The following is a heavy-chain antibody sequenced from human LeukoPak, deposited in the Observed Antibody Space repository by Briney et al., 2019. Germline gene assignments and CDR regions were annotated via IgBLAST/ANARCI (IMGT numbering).Heavy chain of an antibody. V-gene: IGHV1-69*05. CDR2: IIPIFGTA. D-gene: IGHD3-3*01. J-gene: IGHJ6*03. CDR3: AREAPPNYDFWSGLKGTGYYYYYMDV. CDR1: GGTFSSYA. Sequence: ASVKVSCKASGGTFSSYAISWVRQAPGQGLEWMGRIIPIFGTANYAQKFQGRVTITTDESTSTAYMELSSLRSEDTGVYYCAREAPPNYDFWSGLKGTGYYYYYMDVWGKGTTVTVSS.